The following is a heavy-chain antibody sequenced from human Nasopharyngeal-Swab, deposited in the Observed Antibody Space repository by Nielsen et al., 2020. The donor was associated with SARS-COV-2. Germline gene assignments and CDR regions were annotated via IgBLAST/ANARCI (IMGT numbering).Heavy chain of an antibody. V-gene: IGHV3-33*01. J-gene: IGHJ6*02. D-gene: IGHD6-6*01. CDR2: IWYDGSNK. CDR1: GFTFSSYG. CDR3: ARERRSMGMDV. Sequence: GESLKISCAASGFTFSSYGMHWVHQAPGKGLEWVAVIWYDGSNKYYADSVKGRFTISRDNSKNTLYLQMNSLRAEDTAVYYCARERRSMGMDVWGQGTTVTVSS.